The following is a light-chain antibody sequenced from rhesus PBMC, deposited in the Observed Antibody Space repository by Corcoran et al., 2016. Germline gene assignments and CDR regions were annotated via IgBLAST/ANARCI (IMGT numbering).Light chain of an antibody. CDR3: HQYNNAPFT. Sequence: DIQMTQSPSSLSASVGDRVTITCRVSQDINHYLSWYQQNTGKAPKPLIYYGSSLEKGIPSRFSGSGSGTDYTLTISSLQPEDIATYYCHQYNNAPFTFGPGTKLHIK. J-gene: IGKJ3*01. CDR1: QDINHY. V-gene: IGKV1-66*01. CDR2: YGS.